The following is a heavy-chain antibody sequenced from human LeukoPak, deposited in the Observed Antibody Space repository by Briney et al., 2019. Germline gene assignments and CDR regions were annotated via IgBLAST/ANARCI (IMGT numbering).Heavy chain of an antibody. CDR3: ARDSVIDDYVWGSYRNDAFDI. D-gene: IGHD3-16*02. Sequence: SETLSLTCTVSGGSISSYYWSWIRQPAGKGLEWIGRIYTSGSTNYNPSLKSRVTISVDTSKNQFSLKLSSVTAADTAVYYCARDSVIDDYVWGSYRNDAFDIWGQGTMVTVSS. CDR1: GGSISSYY. V-gene: IGHV4-4*07. J-gene: IGHJ3*02. CDR2: IYTSGST.